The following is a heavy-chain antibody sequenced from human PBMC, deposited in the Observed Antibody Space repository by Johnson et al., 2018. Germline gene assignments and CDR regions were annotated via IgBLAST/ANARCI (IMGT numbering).Heavy chain of an antibody. V-gene: IGHV1-3*01. CDR3: ARGASQWDSSGYYYIPLGHPRAEYFQH. CDR1: GYTFTSYA. J-gene: IGHJ1*01. Sequence: QVQLVESGAEVKKPGASVKVSCKAYGYTFTSYAMHWVRQAPGQRLEWMGWINAGNGNTKYSQKFQGRVTSTRDTSASTAYMELSRLRSDDTAVYYCARGASQWDSSGYYYIPLGHPRAEYFQHWGQGTLVTVSS. D-gene: IGHD3-22*01. CDR2: INAGNGNT.